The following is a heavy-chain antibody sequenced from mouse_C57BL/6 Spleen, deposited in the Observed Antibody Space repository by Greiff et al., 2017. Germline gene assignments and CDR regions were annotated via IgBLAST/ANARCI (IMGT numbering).Heavy chain of an antibody. CDR2: ISSGSSTI. CDR1: GFTFSDYG. V-gene: IGHV5-17*01. D-gene: IGHD2-4*01. CDR3: ARAHYDYDEYAMDY. Sequence: VQLKESGGGLVKPGGSLKLSCAASGFTFSDYGMHWVRQAPEKGLEWVAYISSGSSTIYYADTVKGRFTISRDNAKNTLFLQMTSLRSEDTAMYYCARAHYDYDEYAMDYWGQGTSVTVSS. J-gene: IGHJ4*01.